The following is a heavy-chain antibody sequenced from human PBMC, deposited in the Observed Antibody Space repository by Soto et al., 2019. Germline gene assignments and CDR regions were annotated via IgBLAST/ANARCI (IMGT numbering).Heavy chain of an antibody. CDR2: INSDGGTT. CDR1: GFPFTGYW. J-gene: IGHJ5*02. D-gene: IGHD6-13*01. CDR3: ARHPERIAQIGWFDP. V-gene: IGHV3-74*01. Sequence: PGGSLRLSCAASGFPFTGYWMHWVRQAPGKGLVWVARINSDGGTTNYADSVKGRFTISRDNAKNSLYLQMNSLRAEDTAVYYCARHPERIAQIGWFDPWGQGTLVTVSS.